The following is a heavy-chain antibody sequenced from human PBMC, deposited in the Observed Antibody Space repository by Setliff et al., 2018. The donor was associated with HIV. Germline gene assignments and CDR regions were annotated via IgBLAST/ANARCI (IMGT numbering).Heavy chain of an antibody. D-gene: IGHD3-22*01. Sequence: EASVKVSCKASGYTFNDNYIHWVRQAPGQGLEWMGRISPDIGDTNYAQMFHGRVTMTRDTSISTVYMELSSLKSDDTAVYYCARGADHFDTSGYYSFFDPWGQGTLVTVSS. CDR3: ARGADHFDTSGYYSFFDP. CDR1: GYTFNDNY. CDR2: ISPDIGDT. J-gene: IGHJ5*02. V-gene: IGHV1-2*06.